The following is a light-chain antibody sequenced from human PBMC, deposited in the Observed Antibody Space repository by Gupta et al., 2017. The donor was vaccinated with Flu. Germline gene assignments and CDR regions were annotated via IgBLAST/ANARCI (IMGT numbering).Light chain of an antibody. Sequence: DIVMTQSPDSLAVSLGERATINCKSSQSVLYSSNNKNYLAWYQQKPGQPPKLLIYWASTRESGVPDRITGSGSGTDFTLTISSLQAEDVAVYYCQQDDSILPTFGQGTKVEIK. V-gene: IGKV4-1*01. J-gene: IGKJ1*01. CDR1: QSVLYSSNNKNY. CDR3: QQDDSILPT. CDR2: WAS.